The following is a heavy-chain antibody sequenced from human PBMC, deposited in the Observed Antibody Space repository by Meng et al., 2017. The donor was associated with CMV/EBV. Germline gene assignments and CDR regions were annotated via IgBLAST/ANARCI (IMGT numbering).Heavy chain of an antibody. Sequence: GESLKISCATSGFTFSSYAMNWVRQAPGKGLEWVSSITFSGGHIYYADSVRGRFTISRDNAKNSLYLHMNSLRAEDTAVYYCARDHDYVWGSYHWGQGTLVTVSS. D-gene: IGHD3-16*02. CDR3: ARDHDYVWGSYH. CDR1: GFTFSSYA. J-gene: IGHJ4*02. V-gene: IGHV3-21*01. CDR2: ITFSGGHI.